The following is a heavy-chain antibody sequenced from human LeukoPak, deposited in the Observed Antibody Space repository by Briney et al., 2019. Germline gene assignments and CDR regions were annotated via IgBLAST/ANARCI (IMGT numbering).Heavy chain of an antibody. CDR1: AGYISSDY. D-gene: IGHD1-1*01. CDR2: IDNSGNT. Sequence: SETLSLTCSVGAGYISSDYWSWIRQPQGKELEWIGYIDNSGNTNYHPSPRSRVTISGATPKHQFSRGLSSVTAADTAVYYCATSTGTIYTRFDPWGQGNLVTVSS. CDR3: ATSTGTIYTRFDP. V-gene: IGHV4-59*01. J-gene: IGHJ5*02.